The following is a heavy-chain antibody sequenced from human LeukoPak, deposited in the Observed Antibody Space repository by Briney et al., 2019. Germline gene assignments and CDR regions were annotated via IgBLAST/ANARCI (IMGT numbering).Heavy chain of an antibody. Sequence: PSETLSLTCTVSGGSISSSSYSWGWIRQPPGKGLEWIGSIYYSGSTYYNPSLKSRVTISVDTSKNQFSLKLGSVTAADTAVYYCARADQPLLYFDYWGQGTLVTVSS. J-gene: IGHJ4*02. D-gene: IGHD2-2*01. CDR2: IYYSGST. V-gene: IGHV4-39*07. CDR1: GGSISSSSYS. CDR3: ARADQPLLYFDY.